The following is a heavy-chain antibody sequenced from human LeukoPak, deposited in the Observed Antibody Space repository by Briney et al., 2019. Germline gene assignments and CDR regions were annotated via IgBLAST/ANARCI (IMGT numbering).Heavy chain of an antibody. D-gene: IGHD2-15*01. CDR3: ARGCSGVTCPNWFDP. J-gene: IGHJ5*02. V-gene: IGHV5-51*01. CDR1: GYRFTTYW. Sequence: GESQKISCKTSGYRFTTYWIGWVRQMPGKGLEWMAIIYPGDSDTSYSPSFQGQVTISADKSITTAYLQWSSLKASDTAMYYRARGCSGVTCPNWFDPWGQGTLVTVSS. CDR2: IYPGDSDT.